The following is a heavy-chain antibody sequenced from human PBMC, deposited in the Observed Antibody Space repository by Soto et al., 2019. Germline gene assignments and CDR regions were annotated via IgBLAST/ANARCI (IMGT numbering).Heavy chain of an antibody. D-gene: IGHD5-18*01. V-gene: IGHV3-74*01. J-gene: IGHJ3*02. CDR3: ARVPIDGDTAFDI. CDR1: GFTFSSYW. CDR2: INSDGSKT. Sequence: GGSLRLSCAASGFTFSSYWMHWVRQAPGKGLVWVSLINSDGSKTNYADSVKGRFTISRDNSKNTVDLQMNSLRAEDTAVYYCARVPIDGDTAFDIWGLGTLVTVSS.